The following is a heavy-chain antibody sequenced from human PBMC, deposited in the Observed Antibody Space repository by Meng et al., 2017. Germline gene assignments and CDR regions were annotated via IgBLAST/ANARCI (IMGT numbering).Heavy chain of an antibody. J-gene: IGHJ5*02. CDR3: ARLRFERNWFDP. Sequence: SETLSLTCTVSGYSISSGYYWGWIRQPPGKGLAWIGSIYHSGSTYYNPSLKSRVTISVDTSKNQFSLKLSSVTAADTAVYYCARLRFERNWFDPWGQGTLVTVSS. V-gene: IGHV4-38-2*02. CDR1: GYSISSGYY. D-gene: IGHD4-17*01. CDR2: IYHSGST.